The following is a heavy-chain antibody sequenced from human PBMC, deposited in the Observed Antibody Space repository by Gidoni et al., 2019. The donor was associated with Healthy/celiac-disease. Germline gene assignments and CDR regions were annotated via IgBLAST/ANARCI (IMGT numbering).Heavy chain of an antibody. CDR3: ARGLRFLEWLLPLSY. Sequence: QLQLQESGPGLVKPSETLSLTCTVSGGSIRSSSYYWGWIRQPPGKGLEWIGSTYYSGSTYDNPSLKSRVTISVDTSKNQFSLKLSYVTAADTAVYYCARGLRFLEWLLPLSYWGQGTLVTVSS. V-gene: IGHV4-39*07. D-gene: IGHD3-3*01. CDR1: GGSIRSSSYY. J-gene: IGHJ4*02. CDR2: TYYSGST.